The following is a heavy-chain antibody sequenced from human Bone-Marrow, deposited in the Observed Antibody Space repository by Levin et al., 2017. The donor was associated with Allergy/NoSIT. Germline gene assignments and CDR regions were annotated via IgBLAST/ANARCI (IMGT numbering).Heavy chain of an antibody. CDR2: MSSINIK. CDR1: GFTFSDYY. J-gene: IGHJ6*02. CDR3: ARDIETVEWPLGYGMDV. Sequence: GGSLRLSCAASGFTFSDYYMNWIRQAPGKGPEWISYMSSINIKYYADSVKGRFTVSRDNAKNLLYLQMNSLRVEDTAVYYCARDIETVEWPLGYGMDVWGQGTTVIVSS. D-gene: IGHD1-1*01. V-gene: IGHV3-69-1*01.